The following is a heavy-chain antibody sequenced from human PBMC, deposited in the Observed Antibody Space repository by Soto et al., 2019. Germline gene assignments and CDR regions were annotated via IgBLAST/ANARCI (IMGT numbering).Heavy chain of an antibody. D-gene: IGHD3-16*01. CDR1: GDSIRSYY. J-gene: IGHJ3*01. CDR2: IYYSGST. V-gene: IGHV4-59*08. Sequence: QVQLQESGPGLVKPSETLSLTCTVSGDSIRSYYWSWIRQPPGKGLEWIGYIYYSGSTNYNPSLKSRVTISVDTSKNQFPLRLSSVTAEDTAVYYCARLSMITFGEIRKDAFDVWGQGTMVTVSS. CDR3: ARLSMITFGEIRKDAFDV.